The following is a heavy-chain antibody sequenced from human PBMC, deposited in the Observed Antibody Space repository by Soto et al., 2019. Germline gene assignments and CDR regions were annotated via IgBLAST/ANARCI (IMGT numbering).Heavy chain of an antibody. CDR3: AKAAVGAHNDAFDI. J-gene: IGHJ3*02. CDR1: GFTFSSYA. V-gene: IGHV3-23*01. CDR2: ISDSGGTT. Sequence: EVQLLESGGGLVQPGGSLRLSCAASGFTFSSYAMSWVRRAPGKGLEWVSSISDSGGTTYYADSVKGRFTISRDNSKNTLYLQMNSLSAEDTALYYCAKAAVGAHNDAFDIWGQGTKVTVSS. D-gene: IGHD1-26*01.